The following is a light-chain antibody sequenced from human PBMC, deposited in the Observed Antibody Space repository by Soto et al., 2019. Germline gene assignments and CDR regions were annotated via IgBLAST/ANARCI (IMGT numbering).Light chain of an antibody. J-gene: IGKJ1*01. V-gene: IGKV3-15*01. Sequence: EIVMTQSPATLSVSPGERATLSCRASQNVGTNLAWYQQKPGQAPRLLIYGTSTRATGISARFSGSGSGTEFTISISSLQSEELEVYYCQKYIDWPTTFGQGTKV. CDR1: QNVGTN. CDR2: GTS. CDR3: QKYIDWPTT.